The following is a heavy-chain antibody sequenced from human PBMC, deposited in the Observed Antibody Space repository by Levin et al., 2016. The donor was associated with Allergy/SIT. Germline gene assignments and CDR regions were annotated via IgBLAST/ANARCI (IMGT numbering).Heavy chain of an antibody. D-gene: IGHD4-17*01. CDR1: GFTFSSYG. Sequence: GGSLRLSCAASGFTFSSYGMHWVRQAPGKGLEWVAVIWYDGNIKYYADSVKGRFTISRDNSKNTLYLQVNSLRAVDTAVYYCARGPSTVNPVYYYYGMDVWGQGTTVTVSS. J-gene: IGHJ6*02. CDR3: ARGPSTVNPVYYYYGMDV. V-gene: IGHV3-33*01. CDR2: IWYDGNIK.